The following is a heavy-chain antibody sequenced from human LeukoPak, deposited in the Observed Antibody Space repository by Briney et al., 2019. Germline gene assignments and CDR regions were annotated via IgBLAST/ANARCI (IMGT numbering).Heavy chain of an antibody. V-gene: IGHV3-30-3*01. CDR1: GFTFSSYT. J-gene: IGHJ3*02. CDR2: ISYDGSKK. D-gene: IGHD5-12*01. CDR3: AKDSGNPI. Sequence: GGSPRLSCAASGFTFSSYTMHWVRQAPGKGLEWVAVISYDGSKKYYGDSVKGRFTISRDNSKNTLYLQMNSLRAEDTAVYYCAKDSGNPIWGQGTMVIVSS.